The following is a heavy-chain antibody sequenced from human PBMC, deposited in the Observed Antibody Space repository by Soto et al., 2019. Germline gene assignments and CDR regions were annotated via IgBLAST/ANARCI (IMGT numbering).Heavy chain of an antibody. V-gene: IGHV1-3*01. Sequence: ASVKVSYKTSGYTFTNYDIHWVRQAAGQGLEWMGWINAGNGNTKYSQKFQGRVTITRDTSASTAYMELSSLRSEDTAVYYCARDLGSSSWYFYFDYWGQGTLVTVSS. CDR3: ARDLGSSSWYFYFDY. CDR1: GYTFTNYD. CDR2: INAGNGNT. J-gene: IGHJ4*02. D-gene: IGHD6-13*01.